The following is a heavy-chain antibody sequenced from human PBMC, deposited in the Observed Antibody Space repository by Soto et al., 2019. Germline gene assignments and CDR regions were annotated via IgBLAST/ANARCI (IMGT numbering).Heavy chain of an antibody. Sequence: GGSLRLSCSASGFTFSSYAMHWVRQAPGKGLEYVSAISSNGGSTYYADSVKGRFTISRDNSKYTLYLQMSSLRAEDTAVYYCVRAFDYYGSGSYLRLDYYYYGMDVWGQGTTVTVSS. CDR2: ISSNGGST. V-gene: IGHV3-64D*08. CDR3: VRAFDYYGSGSYLRLDYYYYGMDV. CDR1: GFTFSSYA. J-gene: IGHJ6*02. D-gene: IGHD3-10*01.